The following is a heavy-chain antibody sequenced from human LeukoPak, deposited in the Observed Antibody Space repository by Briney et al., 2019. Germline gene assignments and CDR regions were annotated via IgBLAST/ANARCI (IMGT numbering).Heavy chain of an antibody. D-gene: IGHD1-26*01. CDR3: ARGVGATTGYYFDY. V-gene: IGHV3-21*01. Sequence: GGSLRLSCAASGFTFRSFAVSWVRQAPGKGLEWVSSISSSSSYIYYADSMKGRFTISRDNAKNSLYLQMNSLRAEDTAVYYCARGVGATTGYYFDYWGQGTLVTVSS. J-gene: IGHJ4*02. CDR1: GFTFRSFA. CDR2: ISSSSSYI.